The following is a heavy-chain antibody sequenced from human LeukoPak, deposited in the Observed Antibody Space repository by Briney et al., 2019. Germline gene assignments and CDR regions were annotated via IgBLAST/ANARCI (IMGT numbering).Heavy chain of an antibody. V-gene: IGHV1-46*01. CDR2: INPSGGST. CDR1: GYTFTSYY. D-gene: IGHD1-26*01. CDR3: ARDSGSFEGDY. J-gene: IGHJ4*02. Sequence: ASVKVSCKASGYTFTSYYMHWVRLAPGQGLEWMGIINPSGGSTSYAQKFQGRVTMTRDTSTSTVYMELSSLRSEDTAVYYCARDSGSFEGDYWGQGTLVTVSS.